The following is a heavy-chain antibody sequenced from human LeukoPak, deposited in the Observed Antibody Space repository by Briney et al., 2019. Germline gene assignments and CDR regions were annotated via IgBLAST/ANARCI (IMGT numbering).Heavy chain of an antibody. V-gene: IGHV1-18*01. CDR2: ISAYNGNT. CDR3: ARSDYDILTGSVTRKGAADY. D-gene: IGHD3-9*01. J-gene: IGHJ4*02. CDR1: GYTFTSYG. Sequence: GASVKVSCKASGYTFTSYGISWVRQAPGQGLEWMGWISAYNGNTNYAQKLQGRVTMTTDTSTSTAYMELRSLRSDDTAVYYCARSDYDILTGSVTRKGAADYWGQGTLVTVSS.